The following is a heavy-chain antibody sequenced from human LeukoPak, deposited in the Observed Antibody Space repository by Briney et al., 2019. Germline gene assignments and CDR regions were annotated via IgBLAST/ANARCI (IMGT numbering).Heavy chain of an antibody. CDR2: INHSGST. CDR3: ARHPGKMTIFGVVIYNWFDP. D-gene: IGHD3-3*01. CDR1: GGSFSGYY. J-gene: IGHJ5*02. V-gene: IGHV4-34*01. Sequence: QTSETLSLTCAVYGGSFSGYYWSWIRQPPGKGLEWIGEINHSGSTNYNPSLKSRVTMSTDTSENQLSLKINSVTAADTAVYYCARHPGKMTIFGVVIYNWFDPWGQGTLVIVSS.